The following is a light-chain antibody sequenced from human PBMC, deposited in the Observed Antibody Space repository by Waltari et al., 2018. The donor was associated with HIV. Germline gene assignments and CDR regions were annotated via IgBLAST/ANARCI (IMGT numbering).Light chain of an antibody. V-gene: IGLV3-1*01. Sequence: SYELTRPPSLSVSPGQTCRVTCSGDKLGETFVCWYQQKPGKSPVLIIYEDTKRPSGIPARFSASTSGDTATLTISGTQSVDEADYYCQAWGTSPAVFGTGTRVTVL. J-gene: IGLJ1*01. CDR3: QAWGTSPAV. CDR1: KLGETF. CDR2: EDT.